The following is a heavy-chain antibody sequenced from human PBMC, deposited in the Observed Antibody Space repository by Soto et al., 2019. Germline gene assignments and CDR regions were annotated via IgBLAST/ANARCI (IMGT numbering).Heavy chain of an antibody. CDR3: ARGSFDHAFDI. CDR1: GFTFCKYW. D-gene: IGHD3-9*01. V-gene: IGHV3-74*01. CDR2: VDNDGSDT. J-gene: IGHJ3*02. Sequence: EVQLVESEGALVQPGGSLRLSCAASGFTFCKYWMHWVRQAPGKGLVWVSRVDNDGSDTIYADSVKGRFTVSRDNAKNTLFLQMNSLRVDDTAMYHCARGSFDHAFDIWGQGTMVTVSS.